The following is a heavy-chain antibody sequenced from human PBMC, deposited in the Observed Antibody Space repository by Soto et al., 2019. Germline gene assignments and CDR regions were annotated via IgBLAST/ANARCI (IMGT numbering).Heavy chain of an antibody. Sequence: SETLSLTCTVSGGSISSSSYYWGWIRQPPGKGLEWIGSIYYSGSTYYNPSLKSRVTISVDTSKNQFSLKLSSVTAADTAVYYCARQPFLRYFDWAQPSYYYYMDVWGKGTTVTVSS. J-gene: IGHJ6*03. CDR3: ARQPFLRYFDWAQPSYYYYMDV. CDR2: IYYSGST. D-gene: IGHD3-9*01. CDR1: GGSISSSSYY. V-gene: IGHV4-39*01.